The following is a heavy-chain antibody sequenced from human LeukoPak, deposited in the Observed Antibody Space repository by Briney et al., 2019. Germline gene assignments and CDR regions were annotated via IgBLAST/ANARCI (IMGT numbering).Heavy chain of an antibody. Sequence: PGGSLRLSCAASGFTFSSYAMSWVRQTPGKGLEWVSVIYSGGSTYYADSVKGRFTISRDNSKNTLYLQMNSLRAEDTAVYYCAIHVLRFLEWLSEFDYWGQGTLVTVSS. CDR1: GFTFSSYA. D-gene: IGHD3-3*01. J-gene: IGHJ4*02. CDR2: IYSGGST. CDR3: AIHVLRFLEWLSEFDY. V-gene: IGHV3-23*03.